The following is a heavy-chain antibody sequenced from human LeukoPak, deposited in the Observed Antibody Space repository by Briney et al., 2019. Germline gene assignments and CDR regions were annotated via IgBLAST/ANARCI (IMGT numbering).Heavy chain of an antibody. CDR3: ATSPTYYYDSSGYSAFDI. D-gene: IGHD3-22*01. J-gene: IGHJ3*02. CDR2: ISAYNGNT. Sequence: ASVKVSCKASGYTFTSYGISWVRQAPGQGLEWMGWISAYNGNTNYAQKLQGRVTMTTDTSTSTAYMELRSLRSEDTAVYYCATSPTYYYDSSGYSAFDIWGQGTMVTVSS. CDR1: GYTFTSYG. V-gene: IGHV1-18*01.